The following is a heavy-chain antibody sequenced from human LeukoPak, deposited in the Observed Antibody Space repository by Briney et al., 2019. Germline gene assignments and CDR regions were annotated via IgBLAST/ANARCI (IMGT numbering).Heavy chain of an antibody. CDR1: GGSISSYY. CDR2: IYTSGTT. D-gene: IGHD6-19*01. CDR3: ARGKVVAGTPGQNSWDC. Sequence: SETLSLTCTVSGGSISSYYWNWIRQPARKGLEWIGRIYTSGTTNYNPSLKSRVTMSVDTSKNQFSLRLSSVTAADTAVYYCARGKVVAGTPGQNSWDCWGQGTLVTVSS. V-gene: IGHV4-4*07. J-gene: IGHJ4*02.